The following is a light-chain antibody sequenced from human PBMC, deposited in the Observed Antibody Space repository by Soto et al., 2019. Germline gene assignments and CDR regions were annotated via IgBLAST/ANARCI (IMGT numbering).Light chain of an antibody. J-gene: IGKJ5*01. CDR3: QQYENSPIT. CDR1: QSVSSY. CDR2: GAS. Sequence: EIVMTQSPATLSVSPGERATLSCRASQSVSSYLAWYQQKPGQAPRLLIYGASSRATGIPDRFSGTGSETDFTLTINRLEPEDFAVYYCQQYENSPITFGQGTRLE. V-gene: IGKV3-20*01.